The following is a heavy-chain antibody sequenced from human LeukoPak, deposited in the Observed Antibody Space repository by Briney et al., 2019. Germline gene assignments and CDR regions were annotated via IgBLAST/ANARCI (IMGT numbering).Heavy chain of an antibody. CDR1: GGSISSYY. D-gene: IGHD3-9*01. V-gene: IGHV4-59*12. J-gene: IGHJ4*02. CDR3: ARADFDWLYYFDY. Sequence: SETLSLTCTVSGGSISSYYWNWIRQPPGKGLEWIGYINCSGSTNYNPSLKSRVTISVDTSKNQFSLKLSSVTAADTAVYYCARADFDWLYYFDYWGQGTLVTVSS. CDR2: INCSGST.